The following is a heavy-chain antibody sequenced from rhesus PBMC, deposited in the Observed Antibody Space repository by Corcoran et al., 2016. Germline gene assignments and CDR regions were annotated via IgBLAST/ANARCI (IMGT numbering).Heavy chain of an antibody. CDR2: IYGSSGST. CDR3: ARDPPYCTGSGCYPSGAFDF. CDR1: GGSISSNY. V-gene: IGHV4-160*01. D-gene: IGHD2-21*01. Sequence: QVQLQESGPGLVKPSETLSLTCAVSGGSISSNYWSWIRQPPGKGLEWIGYIYGSSGSTYYNPSLKTRVTISTDTSKNQFSLTLSSVTAADTAVYYCARDPPYCTGSGCYPSGAFDFWGQGLRVTVSS. J-gene: IGHJ3*01.